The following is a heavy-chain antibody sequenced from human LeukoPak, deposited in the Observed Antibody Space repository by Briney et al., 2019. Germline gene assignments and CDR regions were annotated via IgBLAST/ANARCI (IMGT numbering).Heavy chain of an antibody. CDR1: GFTFSSYW. J-gene: IGHJ4*02. V-gene: IGHV3-48*03. CDR2: VSSSGSDT. CDR3: ARENYGYHYGDY. Sequence: PGGSLRLSCAASGFTFSSYWMHWVRQAPGKGLEWVSYVSSSGSDTYYADSVKGRFTISRDNAQNSLYLQMNSLRAEDTAVYYCARENYGYHYGDYWGQGTLVTVSS. D-gene: IGHD5-24*01.